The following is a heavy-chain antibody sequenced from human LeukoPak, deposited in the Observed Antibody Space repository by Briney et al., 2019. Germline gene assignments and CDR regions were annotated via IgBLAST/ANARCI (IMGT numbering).Heavy chain of an antibody. J-gene: IGHJ6*02. D-gene: IGHD3-10*01. CDR3: ARGSSAAGADYYYFGMDV. CDR2: IYHSGST. V-gene: IGHV4-30-2*01. CDR1: GGSISSGGSS. Sequence: SETLSLTCAVSGGSISSGGSSWSWIRQPPGKGLEWIGYIYHSGSTYYNPSLKSRVTISVDTSKNQFSLKLSSVTAADTAVYYCARGSSAAGADYYYFGMDVWGHGTTVTVSS.